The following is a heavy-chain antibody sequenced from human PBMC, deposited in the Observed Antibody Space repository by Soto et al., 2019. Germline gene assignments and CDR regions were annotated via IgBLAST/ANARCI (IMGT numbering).Heavy chain of an antibody. CDR1: GFIFNIYG. V-gene: IGHV3-30*18. CDR3: AKDTFAYCSGGSCLYYYGMDV. J-gene: IGHJ6*02. Sequence: QAQLVESGGGAVQPGRSLRLSCAAPGFIFNIYGMHWVRQAPGKGLEWVAVISYDGRSKYYADSVKGRFTVSRDNSNATVYLQLNSLRAEDTAVYYCAKDTFAYCSGGSCLYYYGMDVWGQGTTVTVSS. CDR2: ISYDGRSK. D-gene: IGHD2-15*01.